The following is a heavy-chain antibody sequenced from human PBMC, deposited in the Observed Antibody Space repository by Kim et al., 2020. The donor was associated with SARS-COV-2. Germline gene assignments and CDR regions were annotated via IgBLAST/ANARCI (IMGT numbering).Heavy chain of an antibody. J-gene: IGHJ4*02. Sequence: GGSLRLSCAASGFTLSNYAMHWVRPAPGKGLEWVSIIGAKGAITYYADSLKGRFTISRDNSMNTIYLQMNSLIVEDTAIYYCAKKLARGHDYLYAGGQG. CDR1: GFTLSNYA. D-gene: IGHD5-12*01. CDR3: AKKLARGHDYLYA. V-gene: IGHV3-23*01. CDR2: IGAKGAIT.